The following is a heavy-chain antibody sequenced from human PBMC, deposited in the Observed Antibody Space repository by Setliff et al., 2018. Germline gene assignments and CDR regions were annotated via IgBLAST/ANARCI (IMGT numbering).Heavy chain of an antibody. CDR3: ARHFRSSKVQFLEYLTDYYFDS. Sequence: LSLTCTVSGYPINTHYWSWIRQSPGKGLEWIGYFHISGNVRSVNYNPSLKSRVTISVDTSNNQFSLNLRSVTAADTAIYYCARHFRSSKVQFLEYLTDYYFDSWGQGTLVTVSS. CDR1: GYPINTHY. D-gene: IGHD3-3*01. J-gene: IGHJ4*02. V-gene: IGHV4-4*08. CDR2: FHISGNVRSV.